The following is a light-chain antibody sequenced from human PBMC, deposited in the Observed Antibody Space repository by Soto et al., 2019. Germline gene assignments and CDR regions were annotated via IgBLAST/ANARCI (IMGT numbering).Light chain of an antibody. CDR3: QQPISFPIT. CDR2: AAS. CDR1: QDLSSW. J-gene: IGKJ5*01. Sequence: DIQMTQSPSSVSASVGDRVTITCRASQDLSSWLAWYQQKPGKAPKLLISAASTLQTGVPSRFSGSGSGTDFTLTIRSLQPEDFATYYWQQPISFPITFGQGTRLEIK. V-gene: IGKV1D-12*01.